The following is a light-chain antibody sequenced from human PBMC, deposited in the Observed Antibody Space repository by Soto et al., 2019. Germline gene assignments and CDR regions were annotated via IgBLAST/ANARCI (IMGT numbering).Light chain of an antibody. CDR1: SSDVGSYNL. J-gene: IGLJ2*01. CDR3: CSYAGSSTFT. CDR2: EVS. V-gene: IGLV2-23*02. Sequence: QSVLTQPASVSGSPGQSITISCTGTSSDVGSYNLVSWYQQHPGKAPKLMIYEVSKRPSGVSNRFSGSKSGNTASLTISGLQAEDEADYYCCSYAGSSTFTFGGGTKHRP.